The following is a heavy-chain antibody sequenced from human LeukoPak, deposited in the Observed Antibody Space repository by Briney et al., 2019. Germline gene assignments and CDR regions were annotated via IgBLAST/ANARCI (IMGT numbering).Heavy chain of an antibody. CDR2: IKQDGIEK. CDR3: AREGMVRGVPDAFDL. CDR1: GFTFSSYW. D-gene: IGHD3-10*01. V-gene: IGHV3-7*01. J-gene: IGHJ3*01. Sequence: GGSLRLSCAASGFTFSSYWMDWVRQVPGKGLEWVANIKQDGIEKYFVGSVKGRFAISRDNARNSLYLQMNSLRVEDTAVYYCAREGMVRGVPDAFDLWGQGTMVTVSS.